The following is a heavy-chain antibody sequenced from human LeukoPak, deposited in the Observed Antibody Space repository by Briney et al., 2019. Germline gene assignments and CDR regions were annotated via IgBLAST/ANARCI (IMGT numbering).Heavy chain of an antibody. D-gene: IGHD5-18*01. Sequence: GGSLRLSCVTSGFTFSDHAMHWVRQAPGKGLEWVAVISNDGSKKYSADSVKGRFTISRDNSKNTLYLQMNSLRAEDTAVYYCAKDRYSYAFEYFDSWGQGTLVTVSS. J-gene: IGHJ4*02. CDR3: AKDRYSYAFEYFDS. CDR2: ISNDGSKK. V-gene: IGHV3-30*04. CDR1: GFTFSDHA.